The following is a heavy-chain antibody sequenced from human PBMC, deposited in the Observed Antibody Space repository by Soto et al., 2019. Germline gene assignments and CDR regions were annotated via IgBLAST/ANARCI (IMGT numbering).Heavy chain of an antibody. J-gene: IGHJ6*02. CDR2: IIPIFGTA. V-gene: IGHV1-69*01. CDR3: SKSLPDRDYYYGMDV. Sequence: QVQLVQSGPEVKKPGSSVKVSCKASGSTFSSYAISWVRQAPGQGLEWMGGIIPIFGTANYAQKFQGRVTITADESTSTAYMELSSLRSEDTAVYYCSKSLPDRDYYYGMDVWGQGTTVTVSS. CDR1: GSTFSSYA.